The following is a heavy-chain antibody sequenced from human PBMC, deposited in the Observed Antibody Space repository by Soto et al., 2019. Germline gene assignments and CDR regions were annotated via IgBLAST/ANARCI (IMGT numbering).Heavy chain of an antibody. J-gene: IGHJ5*02. Sequence: ASVKVSCKASGYTFTSYAMHWVRQAPGQRLEWMGWINAGNGNTKYSQKFQGRVTNTRDTSASTAYMELSSLRSEDTAVYYCARVRWRGAMEYNWFDPWGQGTLVTVS. CDR2: INAGNGNT. V-gene: IGHV1-3*01. CDR3: ARVRWRGAMEYNWFDP. CDR1: GYTFTSYA. D-gene: IGHD3-16*01.